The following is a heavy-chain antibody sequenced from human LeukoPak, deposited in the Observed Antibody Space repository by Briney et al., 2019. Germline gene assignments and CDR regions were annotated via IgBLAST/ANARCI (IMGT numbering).Heavy chain of an antibody. CDR2: IYSGGST. V-gene: IGHV3-53*01. Sequence: GSLRLSCAASGFTVSSNYMSWVRQAPGKGLEWVSVIYSGGSTYYADSVKGRFTISRDNSKNTLYLQMNSLRAEDTAVYYCARDLRYDFWSGYYPLDYYYGMDVWGQGTTVTVSS. CDR3: ARDLRYDFWSGYYPLDYYYGMDV. CDR1: GFTVSSNY. D-gene: IGHD3-3*01. J-gene: IGHJ6*02.